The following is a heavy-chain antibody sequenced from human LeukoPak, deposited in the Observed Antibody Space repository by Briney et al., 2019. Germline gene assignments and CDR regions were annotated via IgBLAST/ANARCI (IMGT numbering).Heavy chain of an antibody. Sequence: PGGSLRLSCAASGFTFSSYAMSWVRQAPGKGLEWVSAVSGSGGGTYYADSVKGRFTISRDNSKNTLYLQMNSLRAEDTAVYYCAKKRSFGDRDFDYWGQGTLVTVSS. J-gene: IGHJ4*02. CDR1: GFTFSSYA. CDR3: AKKRSFGDRDFDY. D-gene: IGHD3-10*01. V-gene: IGHV3-23*01. CDR2: VSGSGGGT.